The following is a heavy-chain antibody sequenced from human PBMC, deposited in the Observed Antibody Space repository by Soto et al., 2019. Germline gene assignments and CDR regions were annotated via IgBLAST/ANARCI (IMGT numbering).Heavy chain of an antibody. V-gene: IGHV1-46*01. CDR1: GYTFTSYD. CDR2: INPSGSST. J-gene: IGHJ6*02. D-gene: IGHD3-3*01. CDR3: ARDLKLRFLEWSAPLLGYYYGMDV. Sequence: ASVKVSCKASGYTFTSYDMHWVLQAPGQGLEWMGIINPSGSSTSYAQKFQGRVTMTRDTSTSTVYMELSSLRSKDTAVYYCARDLKLRFLEWSAPLLGYYYGMDVWGQGTTVTVSS.